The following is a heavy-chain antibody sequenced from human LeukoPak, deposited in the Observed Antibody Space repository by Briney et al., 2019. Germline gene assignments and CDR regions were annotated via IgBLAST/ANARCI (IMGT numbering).Heavy chain of an antibody. CDR3: SRGAGGGPDDY. J-gene: IGHJ4*02. V-gene: IGHV3-23*01. Sequence: GGSLRLSCAASGFTFSTFVMRWVRQAPGKGLDWVSSIGGGGDTHYSDSAKGRVIISRENAQNSLCLQMSNLRTEDTGIYYCSRGAGGGPDDYWGQGVLVSVSS. D-gene: IGHD4-23*01. CDR1: GFTFSTFV. CDR2: IGGGGDT.